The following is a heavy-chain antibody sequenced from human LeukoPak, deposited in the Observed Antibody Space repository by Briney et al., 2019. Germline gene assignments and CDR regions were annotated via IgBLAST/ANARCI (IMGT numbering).Heavy chain of an antibody. CDR1: GGSINSDY. D-gene: IGHD2-15*01. J-gene: IGHJ4*02. Sequence: KPSETLSLTCTVSGGSINSDYWSWIRQPPGKGLEWIGNIFYSGSTLYNPSLKSRITISVDPSTNQFSLKVRSVTAADTAVYYCAKESCRGGACNLDNWGQGSLVTVSS. CDR3: AKESCRGGACNLDN. V-gene: IGHV4-59*01. CDR2: IFYSGST.